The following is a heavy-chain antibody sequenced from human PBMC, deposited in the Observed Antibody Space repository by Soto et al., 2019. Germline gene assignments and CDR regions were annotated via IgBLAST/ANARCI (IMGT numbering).Heavy chain of an antibody. Sequence: PSETLSLTCAVSGSSITSGDYYWGWIRQPPGKGLEWITYIYYSGSTYYNPSLKSRVTISVDTSKNQFSLNLSSVTAADTAVYYCARVMYDILTGYYAHDCWGQGTLVTVS. J-gene: IGHJ4*02. CDR1: GSSITSGDYY. CDR3: ARVMYDILTGYYAHDC. D-gene: IGHD3-9*01. V-gene: IGHV4-30-4*01. CDR2: IYYSGST.